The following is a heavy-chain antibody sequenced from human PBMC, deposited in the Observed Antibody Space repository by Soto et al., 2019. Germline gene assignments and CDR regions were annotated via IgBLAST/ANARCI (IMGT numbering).Heavy chain of an antibody. Sequence: QVQLVQSGAEVEKPGSSVKVSCKASGDTFSSYAINWVRQAPGQGLEWMGGIIPIFGTANYAQRFQGRVTITADKPTSTAYMELSSLRSEDTAVYYCASRAKGFDSWGQGTLVTVSS. V-gene: IGHV1-69*06. CDR1: GDTFSSYA. J-gene: IGHJ4*02. CDR3: ASRAKGFDS. CDR2: IIPIFGTA.